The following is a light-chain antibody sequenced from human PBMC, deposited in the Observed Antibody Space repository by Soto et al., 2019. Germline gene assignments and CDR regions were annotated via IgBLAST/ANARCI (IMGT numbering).Light chain of an antibody. Sequence: DIQMTQSPSSLSASIGDRVSSTCQASQDISKFLNWYQHKPGQAPSLLIYDASKSHFGVPSRFSGSGSGTDFTFTISSLQPEDNATYYCQQYENRPYTFGPGTKVDIK. CDR2: DAS. V-gene: IGKV1-33*01. CDR1: QDISKF. J-gene: IGKJ3*01. CDR3: QQYENRPYT.